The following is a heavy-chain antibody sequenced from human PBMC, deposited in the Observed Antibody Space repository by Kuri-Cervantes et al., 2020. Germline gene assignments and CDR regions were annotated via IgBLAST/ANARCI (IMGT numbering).Heavy chain of an antibody. CDR3: AKGLYYYDRTAFDY. D-gene: IGHD3-22*01. CDR1: GFTFDDYA. Sequence: GGSLRLSCAASGFTFDDYAMHWARQAPGKGLEWVSGISWNSGSIGYADSVKGRFTISRDNAKNSLYLQMNSLRAEDTALYYCAKGLYYYDRTAFDYWGQGTLVTVSS. V-gene: IGHV3-9*01. J-gene: IGHJ4*02. CDR2: ISWNSGSI.